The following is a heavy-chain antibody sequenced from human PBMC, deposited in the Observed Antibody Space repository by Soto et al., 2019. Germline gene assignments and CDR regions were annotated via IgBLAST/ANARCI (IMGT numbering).Heavy chain of an antibody. CDR2: ISAYNGNT. Sequence: QVQLVQSGAAVKKPGASVKVSCEASGYTCTSYGFSGVRQAPGQGLEWMGWISAYNGNTNYAQKLQGRVTMTTDTSTSTAYMELRSLRSDDTAVYYCASYHLNSYYYGMDVWGQGTTVTVSS. V-gene: IGHV1-18*01. CDR1: GYTCTSYG. J-gene: IGHJ6*02. CDR3: ASYHLNSYYYGMDV.